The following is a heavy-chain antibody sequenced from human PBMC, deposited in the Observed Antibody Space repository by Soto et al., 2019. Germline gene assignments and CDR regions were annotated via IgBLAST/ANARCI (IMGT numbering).Heavy chain of an antibody. D-gene: IGHD3-9*01. Sequence: SETLSLTCAVYGGSFSGYYWSWIRQPPGKGLEWIGEINHSGSTNYNPSLKSRVTISVDTSKNQFSLKLSSVTAADTAVYYCARGSLRYFDWLPYYYYGMDVWGQGTTVTVSS. CDR2: INHSGST. CDR3: ARGSLRYFDWLPYYYYGMDV. CDR1: GGSFSGYY. J-gene: IGHJ6*02. V-gene: IGHV4-34*01.